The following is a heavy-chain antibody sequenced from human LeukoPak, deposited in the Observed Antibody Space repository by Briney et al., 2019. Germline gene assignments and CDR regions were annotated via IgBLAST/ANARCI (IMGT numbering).Heavy chain of an antibody. CDR1: GYTFTGYY. D-gene: IGHD2-8*01. CDR3: ARAPKPYCTNGVCVLGGPWFDP. Sequence: ASVKVSCKASGYTFTGYYMHWVRQAPGQGLEWMGWINPNSGGTNYAQKFQGWVTMTRDTSISTAYMELSRLRSDDTAVYYCARAPKPYCTNGVCVLGGPWFDPWGQGTLVTVSS. CDR2: INPNSGGT. J-gene: IGHJ5*02. V-gene: IGHV1-2*04.